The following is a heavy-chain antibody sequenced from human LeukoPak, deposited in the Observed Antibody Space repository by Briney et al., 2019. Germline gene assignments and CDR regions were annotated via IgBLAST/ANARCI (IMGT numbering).Heavy chain of an antibody. CDR3: AREGGVGPTAPPDRYSYQMDV. D-gene: IGHD1-26*01. J-gene: IGHJ6*03. V-gene: IGHV1-18*01. CDR1: GYTFISYG. CDR2: ISPYTTKT. Sequence: GASVKVSCKASGYTFISYGITWVRQAPGQGLEWMGWISPYTTKTNYAQSLQGRVTMTTDTSTSTAYMELRSLRSDDTAVYYCAREGGVGPTAPPDRYSYQMDVWGKGTTVTVSS.